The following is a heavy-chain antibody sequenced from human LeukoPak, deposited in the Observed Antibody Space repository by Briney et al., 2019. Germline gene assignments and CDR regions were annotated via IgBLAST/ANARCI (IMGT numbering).Heavy chain of an antibody. V-gene: IGHV3-30*04. CDR1: GFTFSSYA. D-gene: IGHD2-2*01. CDR2: ISYDGSNK. J-gene: IGHJ4*02. CDR3: ARTISSSSTSCFLY. Sequence: GGSLRLSCAASGFTFSSYAMHWVRQAPGKGLEWVAVISYDGSNKYYADSVKGRFTISRDNSKNTLYLQMNSLRAEDTAVYYCARTISSSSTSCFLYWGQGTLVTVSS.